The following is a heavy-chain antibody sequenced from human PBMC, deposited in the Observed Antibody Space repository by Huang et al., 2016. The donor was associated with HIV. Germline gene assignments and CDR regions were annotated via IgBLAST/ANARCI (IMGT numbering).Heavy chain of an antibody. V-gene: IGHV4-34*01. CDR1: GVSVSGHY. Sequence: QVQLQQWGAGLLKPSETLSLTCAVYGVSVSGHYWSWIRQPPGKGLEWIAEINDNGYTNYNPSLKSRVTISVHTSRNQCALKLNSVTAADAAVYYCARASWYEPRSWYFGLWGRGTLVTVSS. CDR3: ARASWYEPRSWYFGL. D-gene: IGHD6-13*01. CDR2: INDNGYT. J-gene: IGHJ2*01.